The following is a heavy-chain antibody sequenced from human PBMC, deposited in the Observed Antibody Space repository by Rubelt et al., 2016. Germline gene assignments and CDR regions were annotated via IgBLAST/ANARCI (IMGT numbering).Heavy chain of an antibody. CDR3: AKDIGRAYYPDPWTESRSGYPQGGMDV. Sequence: PGGSLRLSCAASGFTFSSYAMSWVRQAPGKGLEWVSAISGSGGSTYYADSVKGRFTISRDNSKNTLYLQMNSLRAEDTAVYYCAKDIGRAYYPDPWTESRSGYPQGGMDVWGQGTTVTVSS. CDR1: GFTFSSYA. V-gene: IGHV3-23*01. D-gene: IGHD3-10*01. J-gene: IGHJ6*02. CDR2: ISGSGGST.